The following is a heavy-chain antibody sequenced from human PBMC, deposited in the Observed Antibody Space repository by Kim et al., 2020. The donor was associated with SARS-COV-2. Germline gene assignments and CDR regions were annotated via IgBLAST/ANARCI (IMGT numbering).Heavy chain of an antibody. V-gene: IGHV3-73*01. D-gene: IGHD6-13*01. CDR3: TRVPPYSNSWWDAFD. Sequence: GGSLRLSCAPSGFTFSDSAMYWVRQASGKGLEWVGRIRSKANSYATAYDVPVKGRFIISRDDSKNTAYLQMNSLKTEDTAIYYCTRVPPYSNSWWDAFD. J-gene: IGHJ3*02. CDR1: GFTFSDSA. CDR2: IRSKANSYAT.